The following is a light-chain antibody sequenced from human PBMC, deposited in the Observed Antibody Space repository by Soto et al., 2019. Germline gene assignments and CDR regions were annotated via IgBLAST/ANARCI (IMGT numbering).Light chain of an antibody. CDR1: QSVSSN. J-gene: IGKJ5*01. CDR3: QQYQNWPLIT. CDR2: RAS. Sequence: EIVMTQSPATLSVSPGERATLSCRASQSVSSNLAWYQHKPGQAPRLFMFRASSRATGIPARFSGSGSGTEFTLTISSLQSEDFALYYCQQYQNWPLITFGQGTRLEIK. V-gene: IGKV3-15*01.